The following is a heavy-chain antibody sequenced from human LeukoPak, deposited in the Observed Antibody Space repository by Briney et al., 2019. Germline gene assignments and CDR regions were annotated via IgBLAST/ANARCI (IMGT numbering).Heavy chain of an antibody. J-gene: IGHJ4*02. CDR2: IYDSGNT. CDR3: ARHPVAVTRGANFDY. CDR1: VGSVSSSVYY. V-gene: IGHV4-39*01. Sequence: PSETLSLTRTVSVGSVSSSVYYCGCVRPPPGEGLGWVGSIYDSGNTYPNPSLKTRVTISVDTSKNKFSLKLNSVTAADTAVYYCARHPVAVTRGANFDYWGQGTLVTVSS. D-gene: IGHD6-19*01.